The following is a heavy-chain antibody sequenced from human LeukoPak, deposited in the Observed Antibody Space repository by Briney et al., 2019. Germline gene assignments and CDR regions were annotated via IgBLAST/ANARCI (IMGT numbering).Heavy chain of an antibody. CDR1: GGTFSSYA. Sequence: SVKVSCKASGGTFSSYAISWVRQAPGQGLEWMGGIIPIFGTANYAQKFQGRVTITADESTSTAYMELSSLRSEDTAVYYCARGAYYDFWSGETHWFDPWGQGTLVTVSS. D-gene: IGHD3-3*01. J-gene: IGHJ5*02. CDR2: IIPIFGTA. V-gene: IGHV1-69*01. CDR3: ARGAYYDFWSGETHWFDP.